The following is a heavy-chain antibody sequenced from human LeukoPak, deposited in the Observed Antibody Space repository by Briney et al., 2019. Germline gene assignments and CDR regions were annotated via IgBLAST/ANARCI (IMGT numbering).Heavy chain of an antibody. Sequence: SETLSLTCTVSGGSISSYYWSWIRQPAGKGLEWIGRIYTSGSTNYNPSLKSRATRSVDTSKNQLSLNLSAVNAAATAVYSGVVSGTFSWFDRWGQGTLVTASS. D-gene: IGHD2-21*02. V-gene: IGHV4-4*07. CDR3: VVSGTFSWFDR. J-gene: IGHJ5*02. CDR1: GGSISSYY. CDR2: IYTSGST.